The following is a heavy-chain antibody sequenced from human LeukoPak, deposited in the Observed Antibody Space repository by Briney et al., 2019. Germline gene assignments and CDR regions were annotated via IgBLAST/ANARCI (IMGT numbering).Heavy chain of an antibody. V-gene: IGHV1-2*02. CDR3: AREGYSTSSGPLDY. J-gene: IGHJ4*02. CDR2: ISPNSGAT. D-gene: IGHD6-6*01. Sequence: GASVKVSCKASGYTFTSYYMNWVRQAHGQGLEWMGWISPNSGATNYAQRFQGRVTMTRDRAISTDYMEVSSLRSDDTAVYFCAREGYSTSSGPLDYWGQGTLVTVSS. CDR1: GYTFTSYY.